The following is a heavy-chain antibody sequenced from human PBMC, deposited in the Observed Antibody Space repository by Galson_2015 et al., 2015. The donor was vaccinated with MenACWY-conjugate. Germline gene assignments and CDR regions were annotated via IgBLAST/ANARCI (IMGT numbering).Heavy chain of an antibody. Sequence: SVKVSCKASGGTFSSYAISWVRQAPGKGLEWMGGIFYIFSTENYAQKFQGRVTITADKSTSTVYMELSSLRSEDTAVYYCARADCSSTSCVPAPFDYWGQGTLLTASS. V-gene: IGHV1-69*06. J-gene: IGHJ4*02. CDR3: ARADCSSTSCVPAPFDY. CDR2: IFYIFSTE. CDR1: GGTFSSYA. D-gene: IGHD2-2*01.